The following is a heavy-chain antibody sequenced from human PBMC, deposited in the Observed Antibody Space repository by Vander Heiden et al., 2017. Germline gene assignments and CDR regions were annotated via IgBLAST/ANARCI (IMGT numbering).Heavy chain of an antibody. J-gene: IGHJ4*02. D-gene: IGHD6-19*01. CDR1: RLPVSTYV. CDR3: ARGGAWLQPHFDN. Sequence: EVQSLEAGRGVVQPGGSLRSSLVPSRLPVSTYVMTWVRQAPGQGLAWVSTIRGTYGNTYYADSVMGRFTISRDNSNNTFFLQMNSLRADDTAIYYCARGGAWLQPHFDNWGQGTLVTVSS. CDR2: IRGTYGNT. V-gene: IGHV3-23*01.